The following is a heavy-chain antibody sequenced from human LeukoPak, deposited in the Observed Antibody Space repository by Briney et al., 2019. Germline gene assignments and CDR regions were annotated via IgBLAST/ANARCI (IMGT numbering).Heavy chain of an antibody. CDR1: GYTFTGYY. Sequence: ASVKVSCKASGYTFTGYYMHWVRQAPGQGLEWMGIINPSGGSTSYAQKFQGRVTMTRDTSTSTVYMELSSLRSEDTAVYYCARGNGVVVAAKGDAFDIWGQGTMVTVSS. V-gene: IGHV1-46*01. CDR2: INPSGGST. CDR3: ARGNGVVVAAKGDAFDI. D-gene: IGHD2-15*01. J-gene: IGHJ3*02.